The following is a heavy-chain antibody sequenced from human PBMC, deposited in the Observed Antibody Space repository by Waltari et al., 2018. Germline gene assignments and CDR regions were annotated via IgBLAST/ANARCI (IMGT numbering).Heavy chain of an antibody. J-gene: IGHJ5*02. Sequence: QLQLQESGPGLVKPSETLSLTCTVSGGSISSSSYYWGWIRQPPGKGLEWIGSIYYSGSTYYNPSLKSRVTITADTSTDTAYMELSSLRSEDTAVYYCATGEMAYNWFDPWGQGTLVTVSS. D-gene: IGHD5-12*01. V-gene: IGHV4-39*07. CDR1: GGSISSSSYY. CDR2: IYYSGST. CDR3: ATGEMAYNWFDP.